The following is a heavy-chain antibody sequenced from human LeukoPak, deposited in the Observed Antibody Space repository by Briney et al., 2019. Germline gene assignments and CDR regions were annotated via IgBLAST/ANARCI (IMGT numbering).Heavy chain of an antibody. CDR3: ARRVRLPDYYGSGGKGYYGMDV. CDR1: GFTFSSYE. CDR2: TSTSGATI. J-gene: IGHJ6*04. V-gene: IGHV3-48*03. Sequence: GGSLRLSCAASGFTFSSYEMNWVRQAPGKGLGWVSYTSTSGATIYYADSVKGRFTISRDNAKNSLYLQMNNLRAEDTAVYYCARRVRLPDYYGSGGKGYYGMDVWGKGTTVTVSS. D-gene: IGHD3-10*01.